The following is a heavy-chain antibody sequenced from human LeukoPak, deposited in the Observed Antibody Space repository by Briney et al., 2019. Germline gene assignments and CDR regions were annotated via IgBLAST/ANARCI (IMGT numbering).Heavy chain of an antibody. D-gene: IGHD2-15*01. Sequence: NPGGSLRLSCAASGFTFSSYSMNWVRQAPGKGLEWVSSISSSSSYIYYADSVKGRFTISRDNAKNSLYLQMNSLRAEDTAVYFCAREDGYCSGGNCYSYFDSWGQGTLVTVSS. CDR1: GFTFSSYS. V-gene: IGHV3-21*01. CDR3: AREDGYCSGGNCYSYFDS. J-gene: IGHJ4*02. CDR2: ISSSSSYI.